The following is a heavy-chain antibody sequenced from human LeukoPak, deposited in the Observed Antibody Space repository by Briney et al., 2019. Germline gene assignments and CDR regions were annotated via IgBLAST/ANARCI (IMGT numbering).Heavy chain of an antibody. CDR1: GYSFTSYW. J-gene: IGHJ4*02. CDR3: ARQGRALTGTTDPAVY. D-gene: IGHD1-20*01. Sequence: GESLKISCKGSGYSFTSYWIGWVRQMPGKGLEWMGIIYPGDSDTRYSPSFQGQVTISADKSISTAYLQWSSLKASDTAMYYCARQGRALTGTTDPAVYWGQGTLVTVSS. CDR2: IYPGDSDT. V-gene: IGHV5-51*01.